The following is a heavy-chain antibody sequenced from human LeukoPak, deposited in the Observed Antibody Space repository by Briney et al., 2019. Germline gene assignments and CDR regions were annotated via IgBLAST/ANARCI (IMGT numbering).Heavy chain of an antibody. V-gene: IGHV3-30*02. J-gene: IGHJ4*02. Sequence: PGGSLRLSCAASGFTFSSYGMHWVRQAPGKGLEWVAFIRYDGSNKYYADSVKGRFTISRDNSKNTLYLQMNSLRAEDTAVYYCAKDLEDISYYFDNWGQGTLVTVSS. CDR3: AKDLEDISYYFDN. D-gene: IGHD3-3*01. CDR2: IRYDGSNK. CDR1: GFTFSSYG.